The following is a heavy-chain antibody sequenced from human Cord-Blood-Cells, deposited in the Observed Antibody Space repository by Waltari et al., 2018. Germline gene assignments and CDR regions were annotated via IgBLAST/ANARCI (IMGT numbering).Heavy chain of an antibody. J-gene: IGHJ4*02. D-gene: IGHD3-10*01. CDR2: IKQDGSEK. CDR1: GFTFSSYW. Sequence: EVQLVESGGGLVQPGGSLRLSCAASGFTFSSYWMSWVRQAPGKGRGGVANIKQDGSEKYYVDSVKGRFTISRDNAKNSLYLQMNSLRAEETAVYYCARGTTTMVRGVFDYWGQGTLVTVSS. CDR3: ARGTTTMVRGVFDY. V-gene: IGHV3-7*01.